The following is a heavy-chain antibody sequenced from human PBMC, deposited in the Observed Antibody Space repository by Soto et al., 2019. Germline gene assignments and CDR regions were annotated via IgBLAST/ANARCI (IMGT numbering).Heavy chain of an antibody. J-gene: IGHJ6*02. D-gene: IGHD3-22*01. Sequence: GFLRLSCEPSGLSVSTNSMSWVRQAPGKGLEWVSIIYSGDNTYYADSVKGRFTISRDNSKNALYLQMNSLRAEETAVYYCVRDADYYDRSGYTDFYYYGMDVWGQGTTVTVSS. CDR3: VRDADYYDRSGYTDFYYYGMDV. CDR1: GLSVSTNS. CDR2: IYSGDNT. V-gene: IGHV3-53*01.